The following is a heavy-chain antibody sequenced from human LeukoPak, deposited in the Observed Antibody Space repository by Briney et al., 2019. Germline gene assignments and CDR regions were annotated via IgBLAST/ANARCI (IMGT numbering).Heavy chain of an antibody. J-gene: IGHJ5*02. CDR1: GGSISSYY. CDR2: IYTSGST. Sequence: SETLSLTCTVSGGSISSYYWSWIRQPAGKGLEWIGRIYTSGSTNYNPSLKSRVTMSVDTSKNQFSLKLSSVTAADTAVYYCARVDHYYGSGSYLYNWFDPWGQGTLVTVSS. CDR3: ARVDHYYGSGSYLYNWFDP. V-gene: IGHV4-4*07. D-gene: IGHD3-10*01.